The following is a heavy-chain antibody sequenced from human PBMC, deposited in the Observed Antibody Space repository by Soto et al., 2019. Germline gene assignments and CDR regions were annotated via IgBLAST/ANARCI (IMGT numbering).Heavy chain of an antibody. V-gene: IGHV3-30-3*01. CDR3: AREARRGGVAARVYYYYGMDV. J-gene: IGHJ6*02. Sequence: GGSLRLSCAASGFTFSSYAMRWVRQAPGKGLEWVAVISYDGSNKYYADSVKGRFTISRDNSKNTLYLQMNSLRAEDTAVYYCAREARRGGVAARVYYYYGMDVWGQGTTVTVSS. CDR1: GFTFSSYA. CDR2: ISYDGSNK. D-gene: IGHD6-6*01.